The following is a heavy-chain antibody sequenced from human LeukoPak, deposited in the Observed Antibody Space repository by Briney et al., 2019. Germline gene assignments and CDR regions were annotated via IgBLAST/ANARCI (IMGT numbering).Heavy chain of an antibody. CDR3: ARGGDFDY. CDR2: ISYDGSDK. D-gene: IGHD1-26*01. CDR1: GFTFSNYA. J-gene: IGHJ4*02. V-gene: IGHV3-30-3*01. Sequence: GRSLRLSCAASGFTFSNYAMHWVRQAPGKGLEWVAVISYDGSDKYYADSVKGRFTISRDNSKNTLYLQMNSLRAEDTAVYYCARGGDFDYWGQGTLVTVSS.